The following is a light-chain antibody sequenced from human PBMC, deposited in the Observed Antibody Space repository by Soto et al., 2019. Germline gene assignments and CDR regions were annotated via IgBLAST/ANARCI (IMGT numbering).Light chain of an antibody. CDR1: QSVSSN. V-gene: IGKV3-15*01. CDR3: QQYNNWPPLT. CDR2: GAS. J-gene: IGKJ4*02. Sequence: EIVMKQSPATLSVSPGERATLSCRASQSVSSNLAWYQQKPGQDPRLLIYGASTWSTGIPARFSGSGSETEFTLTISSLQSEDFAVYYCQQYNNWPPLTFGGGTKVEI.